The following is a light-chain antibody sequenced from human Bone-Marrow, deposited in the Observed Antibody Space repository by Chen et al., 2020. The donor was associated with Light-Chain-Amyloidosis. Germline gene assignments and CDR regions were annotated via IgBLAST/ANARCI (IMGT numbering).Light chain of an antibody. CDR2: DVS. V-gene: IGLV2-14*03. CDR3: SSYTSSRTLV. J-gene: IGLJ2*01. CDR1: SSDVGGYNH. Sequence: QPALTQPASASGSPGQSITISCSGTSSDVGGYNHVSWYQKHPGKAPKLMIYDVSNRPSGVSNRVSGSKSGNTASLTISGLQAEDEADYYCSSYTSSRTLVFGGGTKLTVL.